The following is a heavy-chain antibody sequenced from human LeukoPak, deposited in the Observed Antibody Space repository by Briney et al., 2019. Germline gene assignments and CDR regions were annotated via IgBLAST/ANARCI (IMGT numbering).Heavy chain of an antibody. Sequence: SETLSLTCTVSGASISTSSYYWGWIRQPPGKGLEWIGSFYYTGSGSTYYNPSLKNRVTISVDTPRSQFSVKLSSVTAADTAVYYCARLSFQSSSSSWGQGTLATVSS. J-gene: IGHJ4*02. V-gene: IGHV4-39*01. CDR3: ARLSFQSSSSS. CDR2: FYYTGSGST. CDR1: GASISTSSYY. D-gene: IGHD6-6*01.